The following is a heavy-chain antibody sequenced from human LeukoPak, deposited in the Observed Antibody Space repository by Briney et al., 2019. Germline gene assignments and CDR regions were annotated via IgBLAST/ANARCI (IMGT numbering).Heavy chain of an antibody. D-gene: IGHD3-22*01. Sequence: SETLSLTCTVSGGSISSYYWSWIRQPPGKGLEWIGYIYYSGSTNYNPSLKSRVTISVDTSKNQFSLKLSSVTAADTAVYYCARVTTGGYYNCWGQGTLVTVSS. CDR1: GGSISSYY. J-gene: IGHJ4*02. CDR2: IYYSGST. CDR3: ARVTTGGYYNC. V-gene: IGHV4-59*08.